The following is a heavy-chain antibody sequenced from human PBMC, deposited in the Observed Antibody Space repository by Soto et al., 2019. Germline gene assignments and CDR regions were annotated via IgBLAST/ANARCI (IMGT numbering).Heavy chain of an antibody. D-gene: IGHD3-3*02. J-gene: IGHJ4*02. CDR3: GRRVNLARGGNAVDY. CDR1: GYSFTSYW. CDR2: IDPIDSYT. Sequence: GESLKISCKGSGYSFTSYWISWVRQMPGKGLEWMGRIDPIDSYTNYSPSFQGHVTISADKSISTAYLKWSSLKAPDTAMYYCGRRVNLARGGNAVDYGGQGTRVTVS. V-gene: IGHV5-10-1*01.